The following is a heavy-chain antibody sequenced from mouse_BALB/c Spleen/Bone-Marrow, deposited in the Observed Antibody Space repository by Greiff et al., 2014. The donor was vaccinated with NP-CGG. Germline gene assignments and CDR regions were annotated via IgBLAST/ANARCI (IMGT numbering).Heavy chain of an antibody. Sequence: VQRVESGAELVRPGTSVKVSCKASGYAFTNYLIEWVKQRPGQGLEWIGVINPGSGGTNYNEKFKAKATLTADKSSSTAYMQLSSLTSDDSAVYFGARCLTGTSAMDYWGQGTSVTVSS. V-gene: IGHV1-54*01. CDR3: ARCLTGTSAMDY. CDR2: INPGSGGT. CDR1: GYAFTNYL. D-gene: IGHD4-1*01. J-gene: IGHJ4*01.